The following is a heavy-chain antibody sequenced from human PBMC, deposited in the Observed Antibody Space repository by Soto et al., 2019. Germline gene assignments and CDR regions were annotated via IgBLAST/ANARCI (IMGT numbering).Heavy chain of an antibody. CDR2: IYSGGST. J-gene: IGHJ5*02. CDR1: GFTVSSNY. CDR3: ARERDGHHLHWFDL. Sequence: EVQVVETGGGLIQPGGSLRLSCAVSGFTVSSNYMSWVRQPPGKGPEWVSDIYSGGSTYYADSVKGRFTIASDNSKNTLYLQMNTPRAEETAVYYWARERDGHHLHWFDLWGQGTRVSVSS. V-gene: IGHV3-53*02.